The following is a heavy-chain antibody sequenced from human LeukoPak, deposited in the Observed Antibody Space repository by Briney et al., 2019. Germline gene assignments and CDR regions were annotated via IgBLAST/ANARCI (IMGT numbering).Heavy chain of an antibody. CDR2: INHSGST. V-gene: IGHV4-34*01. CDR3: ARRGLRYFDWLARFDP. D-gene: IGHD3-9*01. CDR1: GGSFSGYY. Sequence: SETLSLTCAVYGGSFSGYYWSWIRQPSGKGLEWIGEINHSGSTNYNPSLKSRVTISVDTSKNQFSLKLSSVTAADTAVYYCARRGLRYFDWLARFDPWGQGTLVTVSS. J-gene: IGHJ5*02.